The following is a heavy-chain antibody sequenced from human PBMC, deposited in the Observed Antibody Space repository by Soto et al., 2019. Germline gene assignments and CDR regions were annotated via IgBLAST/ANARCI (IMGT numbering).Heavy chain of an antibody. CDR1: GFTFSRYA. CDR2: ISGSGGST. Sequence: PGGSLRLSCAASGFTFSRYAVSWVRQAPGKGLEWVSAISGSGGSTYFRDTVRGRFTISRDNSKNTVYLQMDSLRAEDTAVYYCAKDSISSDGGYYLYYFDSWGQGTLVTVSS. D-gene: IGHD3-22*01. V-gene: IGHV3-23*01. J-gene: IGHJ4*02. CDR3: AKDSISSDGGYYLYYFDS.